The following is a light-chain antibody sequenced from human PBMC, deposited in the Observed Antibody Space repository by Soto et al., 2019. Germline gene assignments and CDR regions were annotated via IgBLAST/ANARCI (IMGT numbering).Light chain of an antibody. Sequence: EIVMTQSPATLSVSPGEGATLSCRPSQYISTTFFAWYQQKPGQAPRLLIYGASSRVTGFPARFSGSGSGTDFTLTISSLQSDDFAVYYCQQYDNWPWTFGGGTKVDI. J-gene: IGKJ4*01. CDR2: GAS. CDR1: QYISTT. CDR3: QQYDNWPWT. V-gene: IGKV3-15*01.